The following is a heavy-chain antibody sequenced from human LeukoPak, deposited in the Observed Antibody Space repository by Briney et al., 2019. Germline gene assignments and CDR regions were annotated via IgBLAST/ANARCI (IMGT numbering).Heavy chain of an antibody. CDR1: GYSFTSFW. Sequence: GESLKISCKGSGYSFTSFWIGWVRQMPGKGLEWMGVIYPGDSDTTYSPSFQGQVTISVDKSISTAYLQWSSLKASDTAMYYCARRPTEEWRLGLYYFDYWGQGTLVTVSS. J-gene: IGHJ4*02. CDR3: ARRPTEEWRLGLYYFDY. CDR2: IYPGDSDT. V-gene: IGHV5-51*01. D-gene: IGHD3-3*01.